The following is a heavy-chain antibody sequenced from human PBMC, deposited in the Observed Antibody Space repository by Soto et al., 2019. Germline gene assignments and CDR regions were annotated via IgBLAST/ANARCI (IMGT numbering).Heavy chain of an antibody. Sequence: GGSLRLSCAASGFTFSSYAMSWVRQAPGKGLEWVSAISGSGGSTYYADSVKGRFTISRDDSKNTLYLQMNSLRAEDTAVYYCAKGGHYYDSSGYLNWDYYGMDVWGQGTTVTSP. CDR2: ISGSGGST. CDR1: GFTFSSYA. J-gene: IGHJ6*02. D-gene: IGHD3-22*01. CDR3: AKGGHYYDSSGYLNWDYYGMDV. V-gene: IGHV3-23*01.